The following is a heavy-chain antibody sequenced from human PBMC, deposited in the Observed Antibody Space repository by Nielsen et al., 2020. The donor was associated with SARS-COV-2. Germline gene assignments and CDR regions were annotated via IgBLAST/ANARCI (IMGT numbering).Heavy chain of an antibody. V-gene: IGHV3-9*01. CDR1: GFTFDDYA. D-gene: IGHD3-3*01. Sequence: SLKISCAASGFTFDDYAMHWVRQAPGKGLEWVSGISWNSGSIGYADSVKGRFTISRDNAKNSLYLQMNSLRAEDTALYYCAKGGLRITIFGDGMDVWGQGTTVTVSS. J-gene: IGHJ6*02. CDR3: AKGGLRITIFGDGMDV. CDR2: ISWNSGSI.